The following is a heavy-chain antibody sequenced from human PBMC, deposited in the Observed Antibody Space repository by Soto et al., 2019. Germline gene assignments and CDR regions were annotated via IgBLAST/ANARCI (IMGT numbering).Heavy chain of an antibody. CDR2: ISWDGGST. CDR3: AKDRLMASGYYYGMDV. D-gene: IGHD2-8*01. J-gene: IGHJ6*02. Sequence: PGGSLRLSCAASGFTFDDYTMHWVRQAPGKGLEWVSLISWDGGSTYYADSVKGRFTISRDNSKNSLYLQMNSLRTEDTALYYCAKDRLMASGYYYGMDVWGQGTTVTVSS. CDR1: GFTFDDYT. V-gene: IGHV3-43*01.